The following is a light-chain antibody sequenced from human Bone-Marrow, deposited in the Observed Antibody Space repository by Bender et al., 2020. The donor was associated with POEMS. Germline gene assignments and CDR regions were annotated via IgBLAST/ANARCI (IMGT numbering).Light chain of an antibody. Sequence: QSALTQPPSASGSPGQSVTISCTGTSSDVGAYNYVSWYQYHPAKAPKLIIYDVTDRPSGVSDRFSGAKSGTTASMTISGLQAEDEADYYCSSYTSSSTLTVFGGGTRVTVL. CDR3: SSYTSSSTLTV. V-gene: IGLV2-14*03. J-gene: IGLJ3*02. CDR1: SSDVGAYNY. CDR2: DVT.